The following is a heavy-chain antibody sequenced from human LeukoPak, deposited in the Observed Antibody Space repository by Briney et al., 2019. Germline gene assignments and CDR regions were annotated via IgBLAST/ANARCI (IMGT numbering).Heavy chain of an antibody. J-gene: IGHJ4*02. CDR1: GFTFSSYG. CDR2: ISYDGSNK. V-gene: IGHV3-30*18. D-gene: IGHD2-2*01. Sequence: PGRSLRLSCAASGFTFSSYGMHWVRQAPGRGLEWVAVISYDGSNKYYADSVKGRFTISRDNSKNTLYLQMNSLGAEDTAVYYCAEETQDIVVVPAAMRFDYWGQGTLVTVSS. CDR3: AEETQDIVVVPAAMRFDY.